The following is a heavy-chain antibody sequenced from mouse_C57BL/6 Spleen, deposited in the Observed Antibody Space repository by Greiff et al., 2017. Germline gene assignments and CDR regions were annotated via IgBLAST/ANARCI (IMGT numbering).Heavy chain of an antibody. V-gene: IGHV1-52*01. CDR2: IDPSDSET. D-gene: IGHD4-1*01. CDR1: GYTFTSYW. J-gene: IGHJ3*01. Sequence: VQLQQPGAELVRPGSSVKLSCKASGYTFTSYWMHWVKQRPIQGLEWIGNIDPSDSETHYNQKFKDKATLTVDKSSSTAYMQLSSLTSEDSAVYYCARGWDERGPWFAYWGQGTLVTVSA. CDR3: ARGWDERGPWFAY.